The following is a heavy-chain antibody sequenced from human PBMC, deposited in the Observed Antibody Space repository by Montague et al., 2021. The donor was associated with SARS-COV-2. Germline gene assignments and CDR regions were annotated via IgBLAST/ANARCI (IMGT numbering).Heavy chain of an antibody. D-gene: IGHD3-3*01. CDR3: ARADFWSGYLYFDY. Sequence: GLGLKKRIYTSGSTNYNPSLKSRVTISVDTSKNQFSLKLSSVTAADTAVYYCARADFWSGYLYFDYWGQGTLVTVAS. J-gene: IGHJ4*02. CDR2: IYTSGST. V-gene: IGHV4-61*02.